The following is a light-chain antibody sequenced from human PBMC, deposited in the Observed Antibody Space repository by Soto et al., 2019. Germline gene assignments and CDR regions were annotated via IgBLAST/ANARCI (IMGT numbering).Light chain of an antibody. CDR2: DNY. J-gene: IGLJ3*02. Sequence: QSVLTQPPSASATPGQRVTISCSGTSSNIGRHAVNWYQQLPGTAPRLLIYDNYQRPCGVPDRFSGSKSGTSASLAISGLQSEDEAYYYCATWDDSLDGPVVFGGGTEPAVL. CDR1: SSNIGRHA. V-gene: IGLV1-44*01. CDR3: ATWDDSLDGPVV.